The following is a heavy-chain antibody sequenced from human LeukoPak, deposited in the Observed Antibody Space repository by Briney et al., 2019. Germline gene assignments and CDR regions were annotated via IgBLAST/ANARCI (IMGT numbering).Heavy chain of an antibody. CDR3: ARGKTSQNIVTRKTYNWFDP. CDR1: GGSFSGYY. V-gene: IGHV4-34*01. Sequence: SETLSLTCAVYGGSFSGYYWSWIRQPPGKGLEWIGEINHSGSTNYNPSLKSRVTISVDTSKNQFSLKLSSVTAADTAVYYCARGKTSQNIVTRKTYNWFDPWGQGALVTVSS. CDR2: INHSGST. J-gene: IGHJ5*02. D-gene: IGHD2/OR15-2a*01.